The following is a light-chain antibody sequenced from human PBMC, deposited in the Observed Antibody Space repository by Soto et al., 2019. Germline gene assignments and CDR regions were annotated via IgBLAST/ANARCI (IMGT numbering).Light chain of an antibody. J-gene: IGKJ5*01. CDR1: QTVTRGY. Sequence: EIVLTQSPGTLSLSPGERVTFSCRASQTVTRGYLGWYQQKPGQAPRLLVYDISNRASGIPDRFSGSGSGTDFTLTSSRLEPEDFVVYYYQQYAHSPITFGQGTRLEIK. V-gene: IGKV3-20*01. CDR2: DIS. CDR3: QQYAHSPIT.